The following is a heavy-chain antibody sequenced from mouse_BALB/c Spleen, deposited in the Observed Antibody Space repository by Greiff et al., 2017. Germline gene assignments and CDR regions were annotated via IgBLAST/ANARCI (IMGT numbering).Heavy chain of an antibody. J-gene: IGHJ4*01. V-gene: IGHV14-3*02. D-gene: IGHD2-1*01. CDR3: APIYYGNPYAMDY. CDR1: GFNIKDTY. Sequence: QLQQSGAELVKPGASVKLSCTASGFNIKDTYMHWVKQRPEQGLEWIGRIDPANGNTKYDPKFQGKATITADTSSNTAYLQLSSLTSEDTAVYYCAPIYYGNPYAMDYWGQGTSVTVSS. CDR2: IDPANGNT.